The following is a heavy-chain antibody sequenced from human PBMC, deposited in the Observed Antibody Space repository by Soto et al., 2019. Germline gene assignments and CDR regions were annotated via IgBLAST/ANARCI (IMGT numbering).Heavy chain of an antibody. CDR3: ARGPTYYDILTGLFFDY. D-gene: IGHD3-9*01. CDR2: IYYRGST. J-gene: IGHJ4*02. V-gene: IGHV4-30-4*01. Sequence: QVQLQESGPGLVKPSQTLSLTCTVSGGSISSGDYYWSWIRQPPGKGLEWIGYIYYRGSTYYNPSLKSRVTISVDMSKNQFSLKLSSVTAADTAVYYCARGPTYYDILTGLFFDYWGQGSLVTVSS. CDR1: GGSISSGDYY.